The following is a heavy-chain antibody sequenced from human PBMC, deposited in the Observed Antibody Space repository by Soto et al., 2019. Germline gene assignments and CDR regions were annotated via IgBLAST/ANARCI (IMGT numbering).Heavy chain of an antibody. J-gene: IGHJ4*02. D-gene: IGHD6-19*01. CDR1: GYTFTSYG. Sequence: QVPLVQSGAEVKKPGASVKVSCKASGYTFTSYGISWVRQAPGQGLEWMGWISAYNGNTNYAQKLQGRVTMTTDTSTSTAYMALTSLRSDDTAVYYCARDAAQWLVTKRLDYWGQGTLVTVSS. V-gene: IGHV1-18*01. CDR2: ISAYNGNT. CDR3: ARDAAQWLVTKRLDY.